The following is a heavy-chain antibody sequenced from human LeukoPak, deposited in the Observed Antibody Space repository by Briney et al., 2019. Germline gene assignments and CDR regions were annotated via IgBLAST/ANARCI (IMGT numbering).Heavy chain of an antibody. CDR1: GYTLTELS. D-gene: IGHD3-9*01. V-gene: IGHV1-24*01. CDR3: ATDILRYFDWLLPY. J-gene: IGHJ4*02. Sequence: ASVKVSCKVSGYTLTELSMHWVRQAPGKGLEWMGGFDPEDGETIYAQKFQGRVTMTEDTSTDTAYMELSSLRSEDTAVYYCATDILRYFDWLLPYWGQGTLLTVSS. CDR2: FDPEDGET.